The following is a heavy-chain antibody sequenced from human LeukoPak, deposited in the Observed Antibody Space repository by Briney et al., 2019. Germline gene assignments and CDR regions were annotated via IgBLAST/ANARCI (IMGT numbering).Heavy chain of an antibody. CDR3: ARETPLNYYDSSGYYRYYYGMDV. D-gene: IGHD3-22*01. Sequence: PSETLSLTCTVSGGSISSYYWSWIRQLPGKGLEWIGYIYYSGSTNYNPSLKSRVTISVDTSKNQFSLKLSSVTAADTAVYYCARETPLNYYDSSGYYRYYYGMDVWGQGTTVTVSS. V-gene: IGHV4-59*01. CDR1: GGSISSYY. J-gene: IGHJ6*02. CDR2: IYYSGST.